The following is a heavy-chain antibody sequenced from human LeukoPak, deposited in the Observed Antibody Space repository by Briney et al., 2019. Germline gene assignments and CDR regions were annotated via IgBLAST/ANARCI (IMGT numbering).Heavy chain of an antibody. J-gene: IGHJ4*02. CDR2: ISSSGSTI. V-gene: IGHV3-48*03. CDR3: ARGRRWLQVGGDY. Sequence: PGGSLRLSCAASGFTFSSYEMNWVRQAPGKGLEWVSYISSSGSTIYYADSVKGRFTISRDNSKNTLYLQMNGLRAEDTAVYYCARGRRWLQVGGDYWGQGTLVTVSS. CDR1: GFTFSSYE. D-gene: IGHD5-24*01.